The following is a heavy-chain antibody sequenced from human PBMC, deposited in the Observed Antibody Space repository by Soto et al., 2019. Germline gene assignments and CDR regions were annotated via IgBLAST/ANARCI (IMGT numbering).Heavy chain of an antibody. D-gene: IGHD6-19*01. CDR2: INHSGST. Sequence: SESLSLTCAACGESFRGSYWTWIRQPPGKGLEWIGDINHSGSTNYSPSLKSRVTISVDTSKNQFSLKLSSVTAADTAVYYCARGTAVASRESRPRTPYYFDYWGQGTLVTVSS. CDR1: GESFRGSY. V-gene: IGHV4-34*01. CDR3: ARGTAVASRESRPRTPYYFDY. J-gene: IGHJ4*02.